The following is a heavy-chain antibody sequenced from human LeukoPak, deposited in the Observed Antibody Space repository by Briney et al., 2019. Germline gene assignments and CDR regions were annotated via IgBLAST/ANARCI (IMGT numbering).Heavy chain of an antibody. J-gene: IGHJ6*01. CDR2: ISWNSGSI. CDR1: GFTFDDYA. V-gene: IGHV3-9*01. CDR3: SKARRFSPPNPMDV. D-gene: IGHD3-3*01. Sequence: PGGSLRPSCAASGFTFDDYAMHWVRQAPGKGLEWVSGISWNSGSIGYADSVKGRFTISRDNAKNSLYLQMNSLRAEDTALYYFSKARRFSPPNPMDVGGQGPRSPSPQ.